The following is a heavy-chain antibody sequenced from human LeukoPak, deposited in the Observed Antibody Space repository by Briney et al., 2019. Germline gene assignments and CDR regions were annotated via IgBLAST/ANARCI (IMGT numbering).Heavy chain of an antibody. CDR3: AIYSSSWHKFDP. Sequence: TSQTLSLTCTVSGGSISSGGYYWSWIRQHPGKDLEWIGYIYYSGSTYYNPSLKSRVTISVDTSKNQFSLKLSSVTAADTAVYYCAIYSSSWHKFDPWGQGTLVTVSS. CDR1: GGSISSGGYY. J-gene: IGHJ5*02. CDR2: IYYSGST. D-gene: IGHD6-13*01. V-gene: IGHV4-31*03.